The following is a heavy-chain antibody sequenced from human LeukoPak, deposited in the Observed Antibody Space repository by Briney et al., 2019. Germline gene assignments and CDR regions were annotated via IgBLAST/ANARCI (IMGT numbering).Heavy chain of an antibody. CDR2: INISGGTT. V-gene: IGHV1-46*04. CDR3: ARSHYDSNDYYGY. D-gene: IGHD3-22*01. CDR1: GYTFTSYY. J-gene: IGHJ4*02. Sequence: GASVKVSCKTSGYTFTSYYMHWVRQAPGKGLEWMGIINISGGTTIYAQNMQGRVAMTRDTSTSTVYMELSSLRSEDTAVYYCARSHYDSNDYYGYWGQGTLVTVSS.